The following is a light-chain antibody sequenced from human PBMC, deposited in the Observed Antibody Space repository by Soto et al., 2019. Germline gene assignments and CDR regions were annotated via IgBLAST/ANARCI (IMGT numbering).Light chain of an antibody. Sequence: EIVFTQSPATLSLFTGERATLSCRASQTVRTYLAWYQQKPGQAPRLLIYDAFNRATGIPARFSGSGSGTDFTLTISSLEPEDFAVYYCQQRINLPRRTFGQGTRLEI. J-gene: IGKJ5*01. CDR1: QTVRTY. V-gene: IGKV3-11*01. CDR2: DAF. CDR3: QQRINLPRRT.